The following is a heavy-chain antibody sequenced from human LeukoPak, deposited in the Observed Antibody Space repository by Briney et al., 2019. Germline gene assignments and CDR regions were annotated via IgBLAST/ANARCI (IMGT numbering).Heavy chain of an antibody. CDR1: GYTFTSYG. Sequence: ASVKVSCKASGYTFTSYGVVWVRQAPGQGLEWMGWISGYNGNTNYAQKLQGRVTMTTDTSTSTAYMELRSLRSDDTAVYYCARDAAYSSGSDYWGQGTLVTVSS. V-gene: IGHV1-18*01. CDR3: ARDAAYSSGSDY. CDR2: ISGYNGNT. J-gene: IGHJ4*02. D-gene: IGHD6-19*01.